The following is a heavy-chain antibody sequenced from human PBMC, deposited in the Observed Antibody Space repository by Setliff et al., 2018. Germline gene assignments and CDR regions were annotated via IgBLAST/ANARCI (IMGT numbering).Heavy chain of an antibody. Sequence: SVKVSCKASGGTFSSYAISWVRQAPGQGLEWMGGIIPILGIANYAQKFQGRVTITADKSTSTAHMEPSSLRSEDTAVYYCARAAPLGYCSGGSCFRPPYYYYYGMDVWGQGTTVTVSS. CDR2: IIPILGIA. CDR3: ARAAPLGYCSGGSCFRPPYYYYYGMDV. J-gene: IGHJ6*02. D-gene: IGHD2-15*01. V-gene: IGHV1-69*10. CDR1: GGTFSSYA.